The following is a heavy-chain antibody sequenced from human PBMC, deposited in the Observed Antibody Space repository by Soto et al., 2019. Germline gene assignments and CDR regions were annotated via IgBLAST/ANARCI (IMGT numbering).Heavy chain of an antibody. CDR2: ISAYNGNT. J-gene: IGHJ4*02. Sequence: QVQLVQSGAEVKKPGASVKVSCKASGYTFTSYGISWVRQAPGQGLERMGWISAYNGNTNYAQKLQGRVTMTTDTSTSTACMELRSLRSDDTAVSYCASSLLVGYGLEGESDWGQGTLVTVSS. CDR3: ASSLLVGYGLEGESD. D-gene: IGHD5-18*01. CDR1: GYTFTSYG. V-gene: IGHV1-18*01.